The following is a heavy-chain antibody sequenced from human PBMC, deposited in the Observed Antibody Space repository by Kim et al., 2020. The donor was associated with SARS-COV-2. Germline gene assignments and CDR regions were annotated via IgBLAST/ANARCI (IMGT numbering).Heavy chain of an antibody. J-gene: IGHJ4*02. CDR1: GGYISSSNW. V-gene: IGHV4-4*02. CDR3: AVRIGGYFDYFDY. CDR2: IYHSGST. Sequence: SETLSLTCAVSGGYISSSNWWSWVRQPPGKGLEWIGEIYHSGSTNYNPSLKSRVTISVDKSKNQFSLKLSSVTAADTAVYYCAVRIGGYFDYFDYWGQGTLVTVSS. D-gene: IGHD5-12*01.